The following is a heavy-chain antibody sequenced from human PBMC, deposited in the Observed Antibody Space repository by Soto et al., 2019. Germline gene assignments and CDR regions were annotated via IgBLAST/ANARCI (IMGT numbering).Heavy chain of an antibody. J-gene: IGHJ4*02. D-gene: IGHD3-16*01. CDR2: ISYDGSNK. CDR3: ARDLGR. Sequence: LRLSCAASGFTFSSYAMHWVRQAPGKGLEWVAVISYDGSNKYYADSVKGRFTISRDNSKNTLYLQMNSLRAEDTAVYYCARDLGRWGQGTLVTVFS. V-gene: IGHV3-30-3*01. CDR1: GFTFSSYA.